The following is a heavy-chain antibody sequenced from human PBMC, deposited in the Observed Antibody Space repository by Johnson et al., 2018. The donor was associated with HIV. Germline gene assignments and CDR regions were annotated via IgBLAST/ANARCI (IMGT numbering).Heavy chain of an antibody. D-gene: IGHD1-1*01. CDR2: ISSDGTNK. Sequence: QVQLVESGGGVVQSGKSLRLSCAAAGFSFNTYTMHWVRQAPVKGLEWVAIISSDGTNKYYADSVKGRFTISRDNSKNILYLQMDSLRPEDTAMYFCASEWGRCSWHDASGVDRWGQG. J-gene: IGHJ6*01. V-gene: IGHV3-30-3*01. CDR1: GFSFNTYT. CDR3: ASEWGRCSWHDASGVDR.